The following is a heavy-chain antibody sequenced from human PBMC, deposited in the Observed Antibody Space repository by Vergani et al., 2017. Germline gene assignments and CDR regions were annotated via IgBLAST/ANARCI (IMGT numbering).Heavy chain of an antibody. CDR3: ARVYCRGMSCAGTDYFYHIDV. J-gene: IGHJ6*03. V-gene: IGHV5-51*03. D-gene: IGHD3/OR15-3a*01. CDR2: IYPGNSKT. CDR1: GSSFRGNW. Sequence: EVQLEQSGAAVKKPGRSLGISGKGSGSSFRGNWIAWVRGRPGKGLDWMGMIYPGNSKTRNNPSFRGQVTMSVDKSISTAYLQWSSLKASDSAMYYCARVYCRGMSCAGTDYFYHIDVWGKGTTVTVS.